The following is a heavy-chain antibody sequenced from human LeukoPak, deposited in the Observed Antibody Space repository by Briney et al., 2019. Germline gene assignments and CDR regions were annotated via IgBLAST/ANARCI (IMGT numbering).Heavy chain of an antibody. CDR2: IYYRGST. D-gene: IGHD4-17*01. CDR3: ARGGDYGDLRYFDY. CDR1: GGSINNYY. V-gene: IGHV4-59*01. Sequence: SETLSLTCTVSGGSINNYYWSWIRQPPGKGLEWIGYIYYRGSTNYNPSLKSRVTFSVDTSKNQFSLKLNSVTAADTAAYYCARGGDYGDLRYFDYWGQGTLVTVSS. J-gene: IGHJ4*02.